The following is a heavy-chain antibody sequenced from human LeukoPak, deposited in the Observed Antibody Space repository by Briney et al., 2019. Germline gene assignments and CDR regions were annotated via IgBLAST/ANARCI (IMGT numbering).Heavy chain of an antibody. J-gene: IGHJ4*02. CDR3: ARIVVVIAATTTSLDF. CDR2: IYHSGSA. V-gene: IGHV4-38-2*02. CDR1: GYSISNGYY. D-gene: IGHD2-15*01. Sequence: SETLSLTCTVSGYSISNGYYWGWIRQPPGKGLEWIGNIYHSGSAYYNPSLKSRVTISVDTSKNQFSLKLSSVTAADTAVYYCARIVVVIAATTTSLDFWGQGTLVTASS.